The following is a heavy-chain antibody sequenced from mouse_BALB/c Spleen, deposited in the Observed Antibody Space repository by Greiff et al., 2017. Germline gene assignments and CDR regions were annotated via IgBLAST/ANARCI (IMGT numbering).Heavy chain of an antibody. CDR1: GFTFSSYG. Sequence: EVKLMESGGGLVQPGGSLKLSCAASGFTFSSYGMHWVRQTPDKGLELVATINRDSGSTYYADSVKGRFTISRDNAKNTLYLQMSSLKSEDTAMYYGAREGRYGTWYAYWGQGTLVTVSA. CDR2: INRDSGST. V-gene: IGHV5-6-3*01. CDR3: AREGRYGTWYAY. J-gene: IGHJ3*01. D-gene: IGHD1-1*01.